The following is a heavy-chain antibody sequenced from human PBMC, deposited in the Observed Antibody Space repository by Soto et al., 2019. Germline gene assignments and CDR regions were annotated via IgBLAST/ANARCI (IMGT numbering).Heavy chain of an antibody. CDR2: ISAYNGNT. CDR1: GYTFTNFG. Sequence: ASVKVSCKASGYTFTNFGISWVRQAPGQGLEWMGWISAYNGNTNSAQKFQDRVTMTTDTSTSTAYMELRSLRSDDTAIYYCARAPNYSVNIREIYFDYWGQGMLVTVSS. CDR3: ARAPNYSVNIREIYFDY. V-gene: IGHV1-18*01. J-gene: IGHJ4*02. D-gene: IGHD4-4*01.